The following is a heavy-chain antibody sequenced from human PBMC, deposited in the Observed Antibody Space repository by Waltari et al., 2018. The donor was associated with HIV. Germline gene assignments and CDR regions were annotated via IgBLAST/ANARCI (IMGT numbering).Heavy chain of an antibody. Sequence: EVQLVESGGGLVQPGGFLRLSCAASGFTFSRSWMSWVRQAPGKGREWGANIKQDGSEKYYVDSVNGRFTISRDNAENSLYLQMNSLRAEDTAVYYCARGGFYGSGSKVNWGQGTLVTVSS. CDR3: ARGGFYGSGSKVN. J-gene: IGHJ4*02. V-gene: IGHV3-7*04. CDR2: IKQDGSEK. CDR1: GFTFSRSW. D-gene: IGHD3-10*01.